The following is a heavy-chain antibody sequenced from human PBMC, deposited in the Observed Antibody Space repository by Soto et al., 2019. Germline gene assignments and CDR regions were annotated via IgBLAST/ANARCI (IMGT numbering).Heavy chain of an antibody. Sequence: EVPLVESGGGVLRPGGSLRLSCAASGFIFDDYGMSWARQASGKGLEWVSGVNWNGGSTGYADAVKGRFTIFSDNTNIFLSLQMNSVGVKDIPCYYCVMGGSLTLDYWVQGTLVTVSS. CDR3: VMGGSLTLDY. D-gene: IGHD1-26*01. CDR2: VNWNGGST. J-gene: IGHJ4*02. CDR1: GFIFDDYG. V-gene: IGHV3-20*04.